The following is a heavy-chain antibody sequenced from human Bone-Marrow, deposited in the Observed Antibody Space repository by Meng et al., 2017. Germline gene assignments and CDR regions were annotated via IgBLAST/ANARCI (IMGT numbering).Heavy chain of an antibody. D-gene: IGHD3-10*01. V-gene: IGHV3-53*01. Sequence: GELRGGCAQLRGSLRLSCEASALYVSRNSMSWVRQAPGKGLECVSVSHGGRATHYAQYVEGRFSNASDNSDNTLYIQLNSLSAEDTDVYYCAMGSVSAYWGQGTLVTVSS. J-gene: IGHJ4*02. CDR3: AMGSVSAY. CDR1: ALYVSRNS. CDR2: SHGGRAT.